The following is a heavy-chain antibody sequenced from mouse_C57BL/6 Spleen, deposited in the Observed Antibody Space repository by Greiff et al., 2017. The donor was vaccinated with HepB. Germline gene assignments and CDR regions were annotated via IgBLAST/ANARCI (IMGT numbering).Heavy chain of an antibody. D-gene: IGHD1-1*01. CDR2: INPSSGNT. J-gene: IGHJ2*01. V-gene: IGHV1-4*01. CDR1: GYPFTSYT. CDR3: ARGSLTTVVAFDY. Sequence: VQLQQSGAELARPGASVKMSCKASGYPFTSYTMHWVKQRPGQGLEWIGYINPSSGNTKYNQKFKDKATLTADKSSSTAYMQLSSLTSEDSAVYYCARGSLTTVVAFDYWGQGTTLTVSS.